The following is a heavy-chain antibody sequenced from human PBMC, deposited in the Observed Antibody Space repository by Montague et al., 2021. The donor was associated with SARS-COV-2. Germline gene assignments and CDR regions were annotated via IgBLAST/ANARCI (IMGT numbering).Heavy chain of an antibody. CDR3: AGGRGGYSLDC. CDR2: VSYDGNIK. Sequence: SLRLSCAASGFTFSNYPMHWVRQAPGKGLEWVAIVSYDGNIKYYGDSVKGRFTISRDKSKNTLYLQMNSLRADDTAIYYCAGGRGGYSLDCWGQGTLVTVSS. D-gene: IGHD1-26*01. CDR1: GFTFSNYP. J-gene: IGHJ4*02. V-gene: IGHV3-30-3*01.